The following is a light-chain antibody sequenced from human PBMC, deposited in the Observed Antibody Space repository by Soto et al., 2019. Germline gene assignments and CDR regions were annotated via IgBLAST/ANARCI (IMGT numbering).Light chain of an antibody. Sequence: QSVLTQPASVSGSPGQSITISCTGTSRDVGGYNYVSWYQQHPGKAPKLMIYDVSNRPSGVSNRFSGSKSGNTASLTISGLQAEDEADYYCSSYTSSSKGVFGTGTKVTVL. V-gene: IGLV2-14*01. CDR2: DVS. CDR3: SSYTSSSKGV. CDR1: SRDVGGYNY. J-gene: IGLJ1*01.